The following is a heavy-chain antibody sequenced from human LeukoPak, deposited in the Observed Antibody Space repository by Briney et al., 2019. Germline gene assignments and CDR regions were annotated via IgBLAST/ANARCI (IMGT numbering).Heavy chain of an antibody. CDR1: GGSFSGYY. CDR3: ARGRPARGADYYDSSGPIYYMDV. J-gene: IGHJ6*03. Sequence: PSETLSLTCAVYGGSFSGYYWSWIRQPPGKGLEWIAEINHSGSTNYNPSLKSRVTISVDASKNQFSLKLSSVTAADTAVYYCARGRPARGADYYDSSGPIYYMDVWGKGTTVTVSS. V-gene: IGHV4-34*01. D-gene: IGHD3-22*01. CDR2: INHSGST.